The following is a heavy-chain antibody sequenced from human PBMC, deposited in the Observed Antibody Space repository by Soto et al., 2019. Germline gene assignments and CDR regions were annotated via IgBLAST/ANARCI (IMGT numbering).Heavy chain of an antibody. Sequence: PGESLRPVCAASGLISKIYLMHWVRQSPGKGLVWISRIYNDGTYSDYADSVRGRFTISRDNVNDTLYLQMNNLRAEDSGLYYCTRGPRPISTGTGAYWGQGTQVTVSS. CDR2: IYNDGTYS. CDR1: GLISKIYL. D-gene: IGHD3-10*01. V-gene: IGHV3-74*01. CDR3: TRGPRPISTGTGAY. J-gene: IGHJ4*02.